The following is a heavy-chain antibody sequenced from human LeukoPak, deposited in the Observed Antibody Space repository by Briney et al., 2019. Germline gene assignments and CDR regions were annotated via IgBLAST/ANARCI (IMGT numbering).Heavy chain of an antibody. V-gene: IGHV4-39*01. CDR3: ARHEDYYDSSGYRLDACDI. D-gene: IGHD3-22*01. J-gene: IGHJ3*02. CDR2: IYYSGRT. CDR1: GCSFSSSSYY. Sequence: SETLSLTCTVSGCSFSSSSYYWGWNRPPPGLGLEWIVSIYYSGRTYYNPSLKKRSTISVDKSKIQFSLKLSSVTAADTAVYYCARHEDYYDSSGYRLDACDIWGQGTMVTVSS.